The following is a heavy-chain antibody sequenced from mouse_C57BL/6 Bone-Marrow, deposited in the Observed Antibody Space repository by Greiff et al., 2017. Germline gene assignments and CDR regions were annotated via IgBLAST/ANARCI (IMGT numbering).Heavy chain of an antibody. D-gene: IGHD3-3*01. CDR2: IRLKSDNYAT. J-gene: IGHJ2*01. CDR1: GFTFSNYW. V-gene: IGHV6-3*01. Sequence: EVQVVESGGGLVQPGGSMKLSCVASGFTFSNYWMNWVRQSPEKGLEWVAQIRLKSDNYATHYAESVKGRFTISRDDSKSSVYLQMNNLRAEDTGIYYCTSGTAWGQGTTLTVSS. CDR3: TSGTA.